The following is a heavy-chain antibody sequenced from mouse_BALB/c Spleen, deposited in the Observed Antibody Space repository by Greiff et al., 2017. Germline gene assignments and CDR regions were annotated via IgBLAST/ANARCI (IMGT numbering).Heavy chain of an antibody. Sequence: QVTLKVSGPGILQPSQTLSLTCSFSGFSLSTSGMGVSWIRQPSGKGLEWLAHIYWDDDKRYNPSLKSRLTISKDTSRNQVFLKITSVDTADTATYYCARRYGSKNYYAMDYWGQGTSVTVSS. J-gene: IGHJ4*01. D-gene: IGHD1-1*01. V-gene: IGHV8-12*01. CDR3: ARRYGSKNYYAMDY. CDR1: GFSLSTSGMG. CDR2: IYWDDDK.